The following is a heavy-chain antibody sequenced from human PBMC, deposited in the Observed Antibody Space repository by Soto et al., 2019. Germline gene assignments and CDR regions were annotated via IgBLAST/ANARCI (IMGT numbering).Heavy chain of an antibody. CDR3: ARVRNGIVVVVAATRNDAFAI. D-gene: IGHD2-15*01. V-gene: IGHV4-34*01. Sequence: PETLSLTCAVYGRSFSGYYWSWIRQPPGKGLEWIGEINHSGSTHYTPSLKRRVTISVDTSKNQFSLKLSSVTAADTAVYYCARVRNGIVVVVAATRNDAFAIWGQGTMGTVSS. CDR2: INHSGST. CDR1: GRSFSGYY. J-gene: IGHJ3*02.